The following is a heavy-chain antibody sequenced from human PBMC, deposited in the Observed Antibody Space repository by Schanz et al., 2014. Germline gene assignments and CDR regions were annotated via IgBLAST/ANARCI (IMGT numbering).Heavy chain of an antibody. J-gene: IGHJ5*02. D-gene: IGHD3-16*01. Sequence: QVQLVESGGGVVQPGRSLRLSCAASGITLSGYGLHWVRQAPGKGLEWVGFISFDGRNTGYAHSVKGRFTISRDNSKNTLYLQVNSLRAEDTAVYYCASDYNYFETEAPWGQGTLVTVSS. CDR2: ISFDGRNT. V-gene: IGHV3-30*03. CDR3: ASDYNYFETEAP. CDR1: GITLSGYG.